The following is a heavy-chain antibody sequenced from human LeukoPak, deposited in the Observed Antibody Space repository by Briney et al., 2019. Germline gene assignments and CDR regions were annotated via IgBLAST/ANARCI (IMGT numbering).Heavy chain of an antibody. CDR3: AKDAWNDVNWFDL. Sequence: GGSLRLSCAASGFTFSVYWMTWVRQAPGKGLEWVANIKPDGTENYYMDSVKGRFTISRDNSRHTLSLQINSLRADDTAVYYCAKDAWNDVNWFDLWGQGALVTVSS. CDR2: IKPDGTEN. J-gene: IGHJ5*02. V-gene: IGHV3-7*03. D-gene: IGHD1-1*01. CDR1: GFTFSVYW.